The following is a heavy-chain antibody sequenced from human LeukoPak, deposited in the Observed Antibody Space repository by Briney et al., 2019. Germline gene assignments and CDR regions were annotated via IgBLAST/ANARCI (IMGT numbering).Heavy chain of an antibody. V-gene: IGHV4-34*01. Sequence: PSETLSLTCAVYGGSLSGYYWSWIRQPPGKGLEWIGEINHSGSTNYNPSLKSRVTISVDTSKNQFSLKLSSVTAADTAAYYCARGQEWLRPYYYYYMDVWGKGTTVTVSS. J-gene: IGHJ6*03. CDR2: INHSGST. CDR3: ARGQEWLRPYYYYYMDV. D-gene: IGHD5-12*01. CDR1: GGSLSGYY.